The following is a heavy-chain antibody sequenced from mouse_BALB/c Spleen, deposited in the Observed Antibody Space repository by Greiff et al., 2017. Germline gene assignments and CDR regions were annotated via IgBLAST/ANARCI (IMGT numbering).Heavy chain of an antibody. CDR2: IYPGDGDT. J-gene: IGHJ2*01. CDR3: ARDYYGSFFDY. D-gene: IGHD1-1*01. CDR1: GYAFSSYW. Sequence: VQLQQSGAELVRPGSSVKISCKASGYAFSSYWMNWVKQRPGQGLEWIGQIYPGDGDTNYNGKFKGKATLTADKSSSTAYMQLSSLTSEDSAVYFCARDYYGSFFDYWGQGTTLTVSS. V-gene: IGHV1-80*01.